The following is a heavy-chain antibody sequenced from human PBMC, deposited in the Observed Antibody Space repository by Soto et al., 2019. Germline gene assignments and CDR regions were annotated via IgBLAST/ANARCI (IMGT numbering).Heavy chain of an antibody. Sequence: QVQLVQSGAEVKRPGSSMKVSCKASGGTFSTCAFNWVRQAPGQGLEWMGAITPLFGTPNYAQKFQGRVTISADESTTTVYMELGSLRYDDTAVYYCASPGASGLFWGQGSLVTVSS. D-gene: IGHD1-26*01. CDR2: ITPLFGTP. CDR1: GGTFSTCA. V-gene: IGHV1-69*01. J-gene: IGHJ4*02. CDR3: ASPGASGLF.